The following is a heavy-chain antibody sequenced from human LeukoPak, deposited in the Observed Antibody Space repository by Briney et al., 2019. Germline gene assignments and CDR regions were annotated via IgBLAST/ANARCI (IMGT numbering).Heavy chain of an antibody. J-gene: IGHJ3*02. CDR2: IYYSGST. CDR3: ARHLGRLAHAFDI. V-gene: IGHV4-39*01. CDR1: GGSISSSSYY. D-gene: IGHD6-19*01. Sequence: MASETLSLTCTVSGGSISSSSYYWGWIRQPPGKGLEWIGCIYYSGSTYYNPSLKSRVTISVDTSKNQFSLKLSSVTAADTAVYYCARHLGRLAHAFDIWGQGTMVTVSS.